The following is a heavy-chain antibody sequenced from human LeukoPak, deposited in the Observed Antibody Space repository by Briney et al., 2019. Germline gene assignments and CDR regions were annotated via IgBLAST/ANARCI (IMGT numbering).Heavy chain of an antibody. CDR1: GYTFTGYY. D-gene: IGHD3-3*01. CDR3: ARDQGEGDFWSGSDAFDI. Sequence: ASVKVPCKASGYTFTGYYMHWVRQAPGQGLEWMGWINPNSGGTNYAQKFQGRVTMTRDTSISTAYMELSRLRSDDTAVYYCARDQGEGDFWSGSDAFDIWGQGTMVTVSS. CDR2: INPNSGGT. J-gene: IGHJ3*02. V-gene: IGHV1-2*02.